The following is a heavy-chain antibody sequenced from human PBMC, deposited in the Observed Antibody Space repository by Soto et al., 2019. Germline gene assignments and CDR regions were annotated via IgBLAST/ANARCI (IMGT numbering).Heavy chain of an antibody. CDR2: IYHSGSS. CDR1: GGSLSGGTYY. V-gene: IGHV4-30-4*01. Sequence: PSETLPLTSTVSGGSLSGGTYYWSWIRQPPGKGLEWIGYIYHSGSSQSNPSLKSRVTISVDTSKNQFSLELRSVTAADTAVYYCAREVLATTMDYYFDSWGPGRLVTVSS. D-gene: IGHD5-12*01. J-gene: IGHJ4*02. CDR3: AREVLATTMDYYFDS.